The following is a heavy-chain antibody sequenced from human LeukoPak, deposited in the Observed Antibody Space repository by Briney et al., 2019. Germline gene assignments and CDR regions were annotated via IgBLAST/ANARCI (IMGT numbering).Heavy chain of an antibody. D-gene: IGHD3-22*01. Sequence: GASVKVSCKASRYTFTSYDINWVRQATGQGLEWMGWMNPNSGNTGYAQKFQGRVTMTRNTSISTAYMELSSLRSEDTAVYYCARFVVIAYYYYYGMDVWGQGTTVTVSS. CDR3: ARFVVIAYYYYYGMDV. J-gene: IGHJ6*02. V-gene: IGHV1-8*01. CDR2: MNPNSGNT. CDR1: RYTFTSYD.